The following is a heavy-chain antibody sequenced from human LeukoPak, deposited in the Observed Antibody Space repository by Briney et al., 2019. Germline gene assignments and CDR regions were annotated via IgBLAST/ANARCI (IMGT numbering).Heavy chain of an antibody. CDR2: IIPIFGTA. J-gene: IGHJ3*02. Sequence: VASVKVSCKASGGTFSSYAISWVRQAPGQGLEWMGGIIPIFGTANYAQKFQGRVTITADESTSAAYMELSSLRSEDTAVYYCARDRSTGAFDIWGQGTMVTVSS. V-gene: IGHV1-69*13. CDR3: ARDRSTGAFDI. CDR1: GGTFSSYA. D-gene: IGHD2-8*02.